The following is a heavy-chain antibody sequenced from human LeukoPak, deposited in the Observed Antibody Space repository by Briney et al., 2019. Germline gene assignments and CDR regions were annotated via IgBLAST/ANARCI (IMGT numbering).Heavy chain of an antibody. V-gene: IGHV4-31*03. CDR3: ARDRVEDGSGRYYVIDY. CDR2: IHYTGGT. J-gene: IGHJ4*02. D-gene: IGHD3-22*01. CDR1: GGSISSGGHY. Sequence: PSETLSLTCTVSGGSISSGGHYWSWIRQHPGKGLEWIGYIHYTGGTYYSPSLQSRVTISIDTSKSQFSLKLNSVTAADTAVYYCARDRVEDGSGRYYVIDYWGQGTLVTVSS.